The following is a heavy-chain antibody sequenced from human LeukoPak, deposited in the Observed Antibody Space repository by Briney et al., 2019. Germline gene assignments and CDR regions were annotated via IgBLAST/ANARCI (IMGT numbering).Heavy chain of an antibody. D-gene: IGHD2-21*02. V-gene: IGHV4-59*01. CDR3: ARGSNCGGDCYHAEYFQD. Sequence: SETLSLTCTVSGGSTSSYYWSWVRQPPGKGLEWIGYIYYSGRTNYNPSLKSRVTMSVDTSKNLLSLKLRSVTAADTAVYYCARGSNCGGDCYHAEYFQDCGQGTLVTVSS. CDR2: IYYSGRT. J-gene: IGHJ1*01. CDR1: GGSTSSYY.